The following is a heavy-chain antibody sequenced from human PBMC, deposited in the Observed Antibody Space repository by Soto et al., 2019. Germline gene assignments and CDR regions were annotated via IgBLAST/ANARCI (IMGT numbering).Heavy chain of an antibody. J-gene: IGHJ6*03. CDR2: INHSGST. Sequence: SETLSLTCAVYGGSFSGYYWSWIRQPPGKGLEWIGEINHSGSTNYNPSLKSRVTISVDTSKNQFSLKLSSVTAADTAVYYCARDMTPLLRPFGRREKYYYYYYMDVWGKGTTVTVSS. V-gene: IGHV4-34*01. D-gene: IGHD3-16*01. CDR1: GGSFSGYY. CDR3: ARDMTPLLRPFGRREKYYYYYYMDV.